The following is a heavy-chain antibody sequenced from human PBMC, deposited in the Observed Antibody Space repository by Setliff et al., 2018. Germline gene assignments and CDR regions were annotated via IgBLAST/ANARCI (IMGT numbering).Heavy chain of an antibody. V-gene: IGHV1-3*01. CDR1: GYTFTSYA. J-gene: IGHJ6*03. Sequence: GASVKVSCKASGYTFTSYAMHRVRQAPGQGLEWMGWINAGNGNTKYSQKFQGRDTITRDTSASTAYMELSSLRSEDTAVYYCAREFTRYYNFWSAHRYYMDVWGKGTTVTVSS. CDR2: INAGNGNT. CDR3: AREFTRYYNFWSAHRYYMDV. D-gene: IGHD3-3*01.